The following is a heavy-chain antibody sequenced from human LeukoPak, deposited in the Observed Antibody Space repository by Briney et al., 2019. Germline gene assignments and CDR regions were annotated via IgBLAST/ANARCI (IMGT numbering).Heavy chain of an antibody. CDR1: GFTFISYA. CDR2: ISFHGTDS. V-gene: IGHV3-30*04. D-gene: IGHD3-10*01. CDR3: AIEQDYYGSGSYYPRPYYFDY. J-gene: IGHJ4*02. Sequence: PGGSLRLSCAASGFTFISYAIHWVRQAPGKGLEWVAVISFHGTDSFYADSVKGRFTISRDNSKNTLYLQMNSLRAEDTAVYYCAIEQDYYGSGSYYPRPYYFDYWGQGTLVTVSS.